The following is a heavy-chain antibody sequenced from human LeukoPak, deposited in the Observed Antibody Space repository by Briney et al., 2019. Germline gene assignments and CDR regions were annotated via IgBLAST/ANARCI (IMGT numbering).Heavy chain of an antibody. CDR1: GGTFSSYA. CDR3: ARLWEYSSSRFDP. J-gene: IGHJ5*02. CDR2: IIPIFGTA. D-gene: IGHD6-6*01. Sequence: SVKVSCKASGGTFSSYAISWVRQAPGQGLEWMGGIIPIFGTANYAQKFQGRVTITADESTSTAYMELSSLRSEYTAVYYCARLWEYSSSRFDPWGQGTLVTVSS. V-gene: IGHV1-69*13.